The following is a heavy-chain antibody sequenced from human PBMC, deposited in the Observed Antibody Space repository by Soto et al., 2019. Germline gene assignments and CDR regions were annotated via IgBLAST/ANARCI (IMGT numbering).Heavy chain of an antibody. D-gene: IGHD4-4*01. V-gene: IGHV4-59*01. CDR1: GGSISSYY. CDR3: ARGGDDYSNRGNFDY. CDR2: IYYSGST. Sequence: SETLSLTCTVSGGSISSYYWSWIRQPPGKGLEWIGYIYYSGSTNYNPSLKSRVTISVDTSKNQFSLKLSSVTAADTAVYYCARGGDDYSNRGNFDYWGQGTLVTVSS. J-gene: IGHJ4*02.